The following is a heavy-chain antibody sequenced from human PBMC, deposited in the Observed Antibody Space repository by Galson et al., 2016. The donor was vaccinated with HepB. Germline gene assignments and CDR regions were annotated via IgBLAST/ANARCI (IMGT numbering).Heavy chain of an antibody. V-gene: IGHV4-39*01. J-gene: IGHJ4*02. Sequence: ETLSLTCTVSGGSISSSFYYWGWIRQSPDKGLEWIGSIYYSGSTYYNPSLKSRVTISVDTSKNQFSLKLSSVTAADTAVYYCASGLPADFWSGYFYLNFDFWGQGTLVTVSS. CDR2: IYYSGST. CDR3: ASGLPADFWSGYFYLNFDF. D-gene: IGHD3-3*01. CDR1: GGSISSSFYY.